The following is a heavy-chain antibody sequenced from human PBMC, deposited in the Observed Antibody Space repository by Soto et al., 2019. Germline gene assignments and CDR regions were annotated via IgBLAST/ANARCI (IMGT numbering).Heavy chain of an antibody. CDR1: GFTFSRYV. CDR2: ISSNGGSK. V-gene: IGHV3-23*01. J-gene: IGHJ6*02. Sequence: PGGSLRLSCVASGFTFSRYVMSWVRQAPGKGLEWVSTISSNGGSKYYADSVKGRFTISRDNSRNSLYLQMNSLRAEDTAVYYCARETRSWGGMDVRGQGTTVTVSS. CDR3: ARETRSWGGMDV. D-gene: IGHD1-26*01.